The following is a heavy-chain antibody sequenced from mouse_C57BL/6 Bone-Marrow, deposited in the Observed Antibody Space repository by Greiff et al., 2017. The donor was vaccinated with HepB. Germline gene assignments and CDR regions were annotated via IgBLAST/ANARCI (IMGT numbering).Heavy chain of an antibody. Sequence: QVQLKESGAELVRPGSSVKLSCKASGYTFTSYWMDWVKQRPGQGLEWIGNIYPSDSETHYNQKFKDKATLAVDKSSSTAYMQLSSLTSEDSAVYYCALYYGSFFDYWGQGTTLTVSS. CDR2: IYPSDSET. D-gene: IGHD2-2*01. V-gene: IGHV1-61*01. J-gene: IGHJ2*01. CDR1: GYTFTSYW. CDR3: ALYYGSFFDY.